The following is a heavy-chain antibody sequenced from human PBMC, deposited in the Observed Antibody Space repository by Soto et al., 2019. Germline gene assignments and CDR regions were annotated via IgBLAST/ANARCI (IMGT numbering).Heavy chain of an antibody. V-gene: IGHV1-18*01. CDR3: ARDRWCSSTSCAPHYAYYMDV. CDR1: GYTFTSYG. CDR2: ISAYNGNT. D-gene: IGHD2-2*01. J-gene: IGHJ6*03. Sequence: QVPLVQSGAEVKKPGASVKVSCKASGYTFTSYGISWVRQAPGQGLEWMGWISAYNGNTNYAQKLQGRVTMTTDTSTSTGYMELRSLRSDDTAVYYCARDRWCSSTSCAPHYAYYMDVWCNGTTVTVA.